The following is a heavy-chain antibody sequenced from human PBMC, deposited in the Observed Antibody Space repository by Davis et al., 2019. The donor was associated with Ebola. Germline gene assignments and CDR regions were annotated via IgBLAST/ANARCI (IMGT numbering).Heavy chain of an antibody. CDR3: ARRLALRNDGFDV. CDR2: IYPGDSDT. CDR1: GYSFTSYW. Sequence: GESLKISCKGSGYSFTSYWIGWVRQMPGKGLEWMGIIYPGDSDTRYSPSFQGQVTISGDESISTAYLQWSSLEASDTATYYCARRLALRNDGFDVWGQGTMVSVSS. V-gene: IGHV5-51*01. J-gene: IGHJ3*01. D-gene: IGHD2-21*01.